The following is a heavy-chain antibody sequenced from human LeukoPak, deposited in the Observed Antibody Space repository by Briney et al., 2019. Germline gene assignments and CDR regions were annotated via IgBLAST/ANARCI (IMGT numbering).Heavy chain of an antibody. D-gene: IGHD6-13*01. V-gene: IGHV4-61*05. J-gene: IGHJ2*01. CDR3: ARFLSSWYETGYFDL. Sequence: SETLSLTCTVSGGSISSNSYYWGWIRQPPGKGLEWIGYIYYSGSINYNPSLKSRVTISVDTSKNQFSLKLSSVTAADTAVYYCARFLSSWYETGYFDLWGRGTLVTVSS. CDR1: GGSISSNSYY. CDR2: IYYSGSI.